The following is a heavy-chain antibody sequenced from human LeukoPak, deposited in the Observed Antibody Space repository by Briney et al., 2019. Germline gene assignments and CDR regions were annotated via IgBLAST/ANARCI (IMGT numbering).Heavy chain of an antibody. D-gene: IGHD3-22*01. Sequence: SETLCLTCTVSGGSISSGSYYWSWIRQPAGKGLEWIGRIYTSGSTNYNPSLKSRVTMSVDTSKNQFSLKLSSVTAADTAVYYCARAGPYDSSGYYYKYYYYMDVWGKGATVTISS. J-gene: IGHJ6*03. CDR2: IYTSGST. V-gene: IGHV4-61*02. CDR3: ARAGPYDSSGYYYKYYYYMDV. CDR1: GGSISSGSYY.